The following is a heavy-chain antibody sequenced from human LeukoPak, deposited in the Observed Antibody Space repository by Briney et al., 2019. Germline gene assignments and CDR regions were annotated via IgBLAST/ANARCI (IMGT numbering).Heavy chain of an antibody. CDR2: LSSDGSNK. CDR3: ARGAYQIVVVTAPTY. CDR1: GFTFTIYT. J-gene: IGHJ4*02. V-gene: IGHV3-30-3*01. Sequence: GRSLSLSCAACGFTFTIYTMHWVRQAPGKGLEWVAVLSSDGSNKYYADSVKGRFTISRDISKNTLYLQMTSLRADDTAVYYCARGAYQIVVVTAPTYWGQGTLVTVSS. D-gene: IGHD2-21*02.